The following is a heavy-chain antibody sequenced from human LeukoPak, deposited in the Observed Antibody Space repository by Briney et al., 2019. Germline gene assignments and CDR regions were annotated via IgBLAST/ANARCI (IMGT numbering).Heavy chain of an antibody. J-gene: IGHJ4*02. CDR1: GFTFSSYE. CDR2: ISSSGSTI. Sequence: GGSQRLSCAASGFTFSSYEMNWVRQAPGKGPEWVSYISSSGSTIYYADSVKGRFTISRDNAKNSLYLQMNSLRAEDTAVYYCARGIEWEYCGGDCSAGYFDYWGQGTLVTVSS. V-gene: IGHV3-48*03. CDR3: ARGIEWEYCGGDCSAGYFDY. D-gene: IGHD2-21*02.